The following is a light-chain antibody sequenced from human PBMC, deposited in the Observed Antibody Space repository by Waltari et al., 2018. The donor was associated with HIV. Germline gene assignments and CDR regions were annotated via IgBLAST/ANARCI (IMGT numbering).Light chain of an antibody. CDR3: ATWDSSLSVV. CDR2: DNN. CDR1: SANIENDF. Sequence: QSVLTQPPSMSAAPGQKVTISCSGSSANIENDFVSVDQHLSGTAPKLRINDNNKRPSGIPDRVSGSKSGTTATLAITGLQTGDEAHYYCATWDSSLSVVFGAGTKLTVL. V-gene: IGLV1-51*01. J-gene: IGLJ2*01.